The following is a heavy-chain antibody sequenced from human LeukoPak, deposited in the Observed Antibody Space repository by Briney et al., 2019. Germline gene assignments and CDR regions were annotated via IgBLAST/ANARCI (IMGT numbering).Heavy chain of an antibody. D-gene: IGHD6-19*01. V-gene: IGHV3-69-1*01. J-gene: IGHJ4*02. CDR1: GFTFSNYA. Sequence: GGSLRLSCAASGFTFSNYAMTWVRQAPGKGLEWVSTISGSGGTYYADSVKGRFTISRDNAKNSLYLQMNSLRAEDTAVYYCAREPEWLDLDYWGQGTLVTVSS. CDR3: AREPEWLDLDY. CDR2: ISGSGGT.